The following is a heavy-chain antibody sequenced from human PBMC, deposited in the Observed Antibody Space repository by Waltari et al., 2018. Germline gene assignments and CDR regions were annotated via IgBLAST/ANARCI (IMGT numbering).Heavy chain of an antibody. J-gene: IGHJ4*02. CDR3: AKDLLPTGVFDY. CDR1: GFSFSNYA. D-gene: IGHD3-10*01. V-gene: IGHV3-23*01. CDR2: ASDSGGSS. Sequence: EVQLLESGGGLVQPGGSLRLSCAASGFSFSNYAISWVRQVPGKGLEWVSAASDSGGSSYYADSVKGRFTISRDNSKNMLYLQMKSLSAEDTALYYCAKDLLPTGVFDYWGQGALVTVSS.